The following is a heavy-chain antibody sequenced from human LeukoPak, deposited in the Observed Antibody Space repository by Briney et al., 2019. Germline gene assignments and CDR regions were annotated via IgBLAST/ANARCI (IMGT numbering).Heavy chain of an antibody. CDR1: GGSISSYY. CDR2: LYYSGST. Sequence: SETLSLTCTVSGGSISSYYWSWIRQPPGKGLEWIGFLYYSGSTNYNPSLKSRVTISVDTSKNQFSLKLSSVTAADTAVYYCARDSTDDYGDYGLDYWGQGTLVTVSS. J-gene: IGHJ4*02. D-gene: IGHD4-17*01. V-gene: IGHV4-59*01. CDR3: ARDSTDDYGDYGLDY.